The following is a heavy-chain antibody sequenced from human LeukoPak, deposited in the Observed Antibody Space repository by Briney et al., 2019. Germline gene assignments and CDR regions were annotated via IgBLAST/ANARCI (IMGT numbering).Heavy chain of an antibody. Sequence: GASVKVSCKAFGYTFTSSYMHWVRQAPGQGLEWMGTINPSGGSTRYAQKFQGRVSMTRDTSTRTVYMELSSLRSEDTAMYYCARDVREQQVYYYYGMDVWGQGTTVIVSS. CDR2: INPSGGST. J-gene: IGHJ6*02. CDR1: GYTFTSSY. V-gene: IGHV1-46*01. CDR3: ARDVREQQVYYYYGMDV. D-gene: IGHD3-10*02.